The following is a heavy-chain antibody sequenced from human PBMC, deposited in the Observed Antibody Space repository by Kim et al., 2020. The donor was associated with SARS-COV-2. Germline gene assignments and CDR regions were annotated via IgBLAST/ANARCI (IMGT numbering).Heavy chain of an antibody. CDR1: GGSISSSSYY. D-gene: IGHD3-16*01. V-gene: IGHV4-39*07. J-gene: IGHJ5*02. CDR3: ARGGNWFDP. Sequence: SETLSLTCTVSGGSISSSSYYWGWIRQPPGKGLEWIGSIYYSGSTYYNPSLKSRVTISVDTSKNQFSLKLSSVTAADTAVYYCARGGNWFDPWGQGTLVTVSS. CDR2: IYYSGST.